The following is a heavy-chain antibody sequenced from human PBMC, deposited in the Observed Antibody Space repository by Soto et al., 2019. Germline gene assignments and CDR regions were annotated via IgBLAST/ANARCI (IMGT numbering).Heavy chain of an antibody. V-gene: IGHV4-39*01. Sequence: SETLSLTCTVSGGSISSSSYYWGWIRQPPGKGLEWIGSIYYSGSTYYNPSLKSRVTISVDTSKNQFSLKRSSVTAADTAVYYCASLRYPPYYYDSSGYYYFDYWGQGTLVTVSS. J-gene: IGHJ4*02. D-gene: IGHD3-22*01. CDR1: GGSISSSSYY. CDR3: ASLRYPPYYYDSSGYYYFDY. CDR2: IYYSGST.